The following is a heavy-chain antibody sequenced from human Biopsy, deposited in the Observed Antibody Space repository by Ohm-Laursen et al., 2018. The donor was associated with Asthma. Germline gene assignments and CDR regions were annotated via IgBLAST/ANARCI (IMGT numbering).Heavy chain of an antibody. D-gene: IGHD4-17*01. J-gene: IGHJ5*02. CDR1: GGSINIGDYY. CDR3: ARTTYGHDGFDP. CDR2: IYYSGST. Sequence: SQTLSPTCSVSGGSINIGDYYWSWIRQHPVKGLEWIGHIYYSGSTYYNPSLKSRVSISLDTSKNQFSLSLTSVTAADTAVYYCARTTYGHDGFDPWGQGTLVTVSS. V-gene: IGHV4-31*03.